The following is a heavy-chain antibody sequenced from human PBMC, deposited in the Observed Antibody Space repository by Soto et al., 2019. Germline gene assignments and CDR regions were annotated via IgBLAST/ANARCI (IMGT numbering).Heavy chain of an antibody. CDR3: ARGHEVIRGALDV. J-gene: IGHJ6*02. CDR2: ISAYSVDT. CDR1: GYRFETYG. Sequence: QVQLLQSGAEVKKPGASVKVSCKASGYRFETYGMTWVRQAPGQGLEWMGWISAYSVDTYNAQKFQDRVTMTTDTSTGTAYMELRVLRSDDTAVYYCARGHEVIRGALDVWGQGTTVTVSS. V-gene: IGHV1-18*01. D-gene: IGHD2-21*01.